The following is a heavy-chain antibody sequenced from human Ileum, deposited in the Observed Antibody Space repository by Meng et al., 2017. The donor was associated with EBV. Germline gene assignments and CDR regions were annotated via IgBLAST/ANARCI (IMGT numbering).Heavy chain of an antibody. V-gene: IGHV4-4*02. CDR3: LRGSGGSV. J-gene: IGHJ1*01. CDR1: GDTSNNHNW. CDR2: ITHRGSS. Sequence: GQSGESGPALVKPSDNLSLPCAVSGDTSNNHNWWAWVRQPPGKGLGRIGEITHRGSSAYNPSLKSRVSMPIDKSKNQFSLKLTSVTAADTAVYHCLRGSGGSVWGQGTLVTVSS. D-gene: IGHD3-10*01.